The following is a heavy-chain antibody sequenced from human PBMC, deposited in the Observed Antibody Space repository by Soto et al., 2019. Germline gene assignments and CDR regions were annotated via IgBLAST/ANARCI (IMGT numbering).Heavy chain of an antibody. J-gene: IGHJ3*02. CDR2: ILVGGST. V-gene: IGHV3-23*01. CDR3: AKATATGGGAFEI. D-gene: IGHD2-8*02. CDR1: GFFCSSYD. Sequence: GGPLRLSCGVSGFFCSSYDMSWVRQAPGKGLEWVSTILVGGSTHYEDSVKGRFTISRDTSKNTVYLQMNSLTAGDTAVYYCAKATATGGGAFEICGQGTMVTVSS.